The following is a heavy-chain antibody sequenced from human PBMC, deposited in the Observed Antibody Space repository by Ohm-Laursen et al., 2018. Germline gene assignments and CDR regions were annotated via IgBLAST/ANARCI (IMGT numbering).Heavy chain of an antibody. CDR1: GFTFYDYA. CDR3: AKADSIAVAGNVPTLFDP. J-gene: IGHJ5*02. D-gene: IGHD6-19*01. Sequence: SLRLSCAAPGFTFYDYAMHWVRQAPGKGLEWVSGISWNSGSIGYADSVKGRFTISRDNAKNSLYLQMNSLRAEDTALYYCAKADSIAVAGNVPTLFDPWGQGTLVTVSS. CDR2: ISWNSGSI. V-gene: IGHV3-9*01.